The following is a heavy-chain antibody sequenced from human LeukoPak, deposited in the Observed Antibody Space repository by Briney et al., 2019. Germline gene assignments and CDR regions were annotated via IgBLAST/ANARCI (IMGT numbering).Heavy chain of an antibody. CDR3: AKDDAWGRYKH. CDR2: MNPNSGNT. Sequence: ASVKVSCKASGYTFTTYDINWVRQAPGQGLEWMGWMNPNSGNTGYALKFQGRVTITRHTSLSTAYMELSSLRSEDTAVYYCAKDDAWGRYKHWGQGTLVTVSS. J-gene: IGHJ1*01. D-gene: IGHD3-16*01. V-gene: IGHV1-8*03. CDR1: GYTFTTYD.